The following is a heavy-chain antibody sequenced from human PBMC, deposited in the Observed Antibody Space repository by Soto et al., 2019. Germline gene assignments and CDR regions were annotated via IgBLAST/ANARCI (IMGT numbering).Heavy chain of an antibody. D-gene: IGHD4-4*01. J-gene: IGHJ4*02. Sequence: EVQLVDSGGGLVQPGGSLKLSCAASGFTFSGSGMHWVRQASGKGLEWVGRIRSKANSYATAYAASVKGRFTVSRDDSKNTAYLQMDSLETEDTAVYYCTRQHADDYTAFDSWGQGTLVTVSS. CDR2: IRSKANSYAT. CDR3: TRQHADDYTAFDS. CDR1: GFTFSGSG. V-gene: IGHV3-73*01.